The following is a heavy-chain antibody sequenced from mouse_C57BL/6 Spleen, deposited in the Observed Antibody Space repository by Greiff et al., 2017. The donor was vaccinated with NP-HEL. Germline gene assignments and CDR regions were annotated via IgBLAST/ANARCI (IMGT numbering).Heavy chain of an antibody. V-gene: IGHV1-26*01. Sequence: VQLQQSGPELVKPGASVKISCKASGYTFTDYYMNWVKQSHGKSLEWIGDINPNNGGTSYNQKFKGKATLTVDTSSSTAYIERRSLTTEDSAVYYSARPNSRDAMDYWGQGTSVTVSS. J-gene: IGHJ4*01. CDR1: GYTFTDYY. CDR2: INPNNGGT. CDR3: ARPNSRDAMDY.